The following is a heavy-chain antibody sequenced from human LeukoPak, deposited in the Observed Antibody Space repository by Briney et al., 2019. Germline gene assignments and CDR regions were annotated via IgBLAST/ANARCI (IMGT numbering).Heavy chain of an antibody. Sequence: SETLSLTCTVSGGSISSSSYYWGWIRQPPGKGLEWIGSIYYSGSTYYNPSLKSRVTISVDTSKNQFSLKLGSVTAADTAVYYCARVPRVYYYDSSGYPDYWGQGTLVTVSS. J-gene: IGHJ4*02. D-gene: IGHD3-22*01. CDR1: GGSISSSSYY. CDR2: IYYSGST. V-gene: IGHV4-39*01. CDR3: ARVPRVYYYDSSGYPDY.